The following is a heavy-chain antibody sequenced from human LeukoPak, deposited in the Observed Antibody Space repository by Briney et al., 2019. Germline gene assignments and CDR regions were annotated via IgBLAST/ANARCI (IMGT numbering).Heavy chain of an antibody. CDR2: LSWDSVSI. CDR1: GFTFDDYA. V-gene: IGHV3-9*01. D-gene: IGHD3-22*01. CDR3: AKDRADSSGYYYDY. Sequence: PGRYLRLSCAASGFTFDDYAMHWVRQGPGKGLEWVSGLSWDSVSIGYADSVKGRVTISRDNAKNSLYLQMNSLRAEDTALYYCAKDRADSSGYYYDYWGQGTLVTVSS. J-gene: IGHJ4*02.